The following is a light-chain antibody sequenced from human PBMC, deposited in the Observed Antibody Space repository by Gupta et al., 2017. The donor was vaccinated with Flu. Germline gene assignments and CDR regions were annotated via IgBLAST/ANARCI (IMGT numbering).Light chain of an antibody. V-gene: IGKV1-5*03. CDR2: KAS. CDR3: QQYDSYST. J-gene: IGKJ1*01. CDR1: QTISTW. Sequence: SPSTLSASVGDRVTSSGRASQTISTWLAWYQQKPGKAPKLLIYKASSLQSGVPSRFSGSGSGTEFTLTISSLQPDDFATYYCQQYDSYSTFGQGTKVEIK.